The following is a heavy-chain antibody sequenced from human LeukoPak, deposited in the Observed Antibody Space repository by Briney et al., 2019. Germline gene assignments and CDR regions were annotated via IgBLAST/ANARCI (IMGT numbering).Heavy chain of an antibody. CDR2: IYSGGST. J-gene: IGHJ3*02. D-gene: IGHD6-19*01. CDR3: AREGRGSVARDAFDI. CDR1: GFTVSSNY. Sequence: GGSLRLSCAVSGFTVSSNYMSWVRQAPGKGLEWVSVIYSGGSTYYADSVKGRFTISRDNSKNTLYLQMNSLRAEDTAVYYCAREGRGSVARDAFDIWGQGTMVTVSS. V-gene: IGHV3-66*02.